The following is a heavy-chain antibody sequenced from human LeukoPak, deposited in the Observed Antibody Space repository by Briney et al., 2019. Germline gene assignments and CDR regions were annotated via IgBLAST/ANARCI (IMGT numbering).Heavy chain of an antibody. Sequence: GRSLRLSCAASGFTFSSYGMRWVRQPPGKGLEWVAVIWYDGSNKYYADSVKGRFTISRDNSKNTLYLQMDSLRAEDTAVYYCAKDKDSYGPHYFDYWGQGTLVTVSS. CDR2: IWYDGSNK. CDR1: GFTFSSYG. D-gene: IGHD5-18*01. CDR3: AKDKDSYGPHYFDY. V-gene: IGHV3-33*06. J-gene: IGHJ4*02.